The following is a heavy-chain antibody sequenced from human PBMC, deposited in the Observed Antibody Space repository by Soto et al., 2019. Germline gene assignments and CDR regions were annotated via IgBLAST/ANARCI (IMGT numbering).Heavy chain of an antibody. CDR3: ARWVVPFSSLDP. J-gene: IGHJ5*02. Sequence: ALVKVSCKASGYTFTSYAMHWVRQAPGQRLEWMGWINAGNGDTKYSQKFQGRVTITRDTSASTAYMELSSLRSEDTAVYYCARWVVPFSSLDPWGQGTLVTVSS. CDR2: INAGNGDT. V-gene: IGHV1-3*01. D-gene: IGHD2-2*01. CDR1: GYTFTSYA.